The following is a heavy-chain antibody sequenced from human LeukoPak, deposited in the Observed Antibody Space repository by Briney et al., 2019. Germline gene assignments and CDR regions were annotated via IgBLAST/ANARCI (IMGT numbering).Heavy chain of an antibody. D-gene: IGHD2-15*01. Sequence: GESLKISCKGSGHSFSSYWIGWVRQMPGKGLEWMGIIYPGDSDTRYSPSFQGQVTMSADKSISTAYLQWSSLKASDTAMYYCARQVPGCSGGSCYSGWFDPWGQGTLVTVSS. J-gene: IGHJ5*02. V-gene: IGHV5-51*01. CDR2: IYPGDSDT. CDR3: ARQVPGCSGGSCYSGWFDP. CDR1: GHSFSSYW.